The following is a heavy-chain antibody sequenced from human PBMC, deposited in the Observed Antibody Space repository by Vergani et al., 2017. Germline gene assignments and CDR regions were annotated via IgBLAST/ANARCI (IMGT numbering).Heavy chain of an antibody. J-gene: IGHJ5*02. V-gene: IGHV4-4*07. CDR1: GGSISSYY. CDR2: IYTSGST. CDR3: ARDSGVDYYGSGSYYSNWFDP. Sequence: QVQLQESGPGLVKPSETLSLTCTVSGGSISSYYWSWIRQPAGKGLEWIGRIYTSGSTNYNPSLKCRVTMSVDTSKNQFSLKLSSVTAADTAVYYCARDSGVDYYGSGSYYSNWFDPWGQGTLVTVSS. D-gene: IGHD3-10*01.